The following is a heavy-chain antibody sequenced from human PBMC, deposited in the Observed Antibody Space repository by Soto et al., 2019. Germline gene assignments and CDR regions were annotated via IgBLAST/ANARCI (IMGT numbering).Heavy chain of an antibody. CDR1: GFTFSSYA. D-gene: IGHD4-4*01. Sequence: QVQLVESGGGVVQPGRSLRLSCAASGFTFSSYAMHWVRQAPGKGLEWVAVISYDGSNKYYADSVKGRFTISRDNSKNTLYLQMNSLRAEDTAVYYCAREGRTSNLPYYYGMDVWGHGTTVTVSS. J-gene: IGHJ6*02. CDR3: AREGRTSNLPYYYGMDV. CDR2: ISYDGSNK. V-gene: IGHV3-30-3*01.